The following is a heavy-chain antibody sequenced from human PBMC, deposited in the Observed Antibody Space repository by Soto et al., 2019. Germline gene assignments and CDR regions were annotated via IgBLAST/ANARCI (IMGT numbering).Heavy chain of an antibody. CDR1: GFSLSTSGVT. V-gene: IGHV2-5*02. CDR3: AHSQYFDIVVVPAAIHPGEVYFDS. J-gene: IGHJ4*02. Sequence: QITLKESGPTLVKPTQTLTLTCTFSGFSLSTSGVTVGWIRQPPGKALEWLALISWDDDKRSCPSLKNRLTINKDTAKNPVVLTITTMEPVDTATYYCAHSQYFDIVVVPAAIHPGEVYFDSWGQGTPVTVSS. CDR2: ISWDDDK. D-gene: IGHD2-2*01.